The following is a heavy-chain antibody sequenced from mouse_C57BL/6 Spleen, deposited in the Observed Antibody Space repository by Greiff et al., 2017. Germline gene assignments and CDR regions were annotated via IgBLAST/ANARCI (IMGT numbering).Heavy chain of an antibody. CDR3: ARRGITTEAMDY. J-gene: IGHJ4*01. V-gene: IGHV1-81*01. CDR2: IYPRSGNT. CDR1: GYTFTSYG. Sequence: VQRVESGAELARPGASVKLSCKASGYTFTSYGISWVKQRTGQGLEWIGEIYPRSGNTYYNEKFKGKATLTADKSSSTAYMELRSLTSEDSAVYFCARRGITTEAMDYWGQGTSVTVSS. D-gene: IGHD2-4*01.